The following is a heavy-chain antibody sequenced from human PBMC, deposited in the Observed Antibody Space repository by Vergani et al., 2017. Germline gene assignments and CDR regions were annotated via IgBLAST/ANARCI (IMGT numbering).Heavy chain of an antibody. Sequence: EVQLVESGGGLVKPGGSLRLSCAASGFTFSSYDMHWVRQATGKGLEWVSAIGTAGDTYYPGSVKGRFTISRENAKNSLYLQMNSLRAVDTAVYYCARSLKRLDAFDIWGQGTMVTVSS. V-gene: IGHV3-13*01. CDR3: ARSLKRLDAFDI. CDR2: IGTAGDT. CDR1: GFTFSSYD. J-gene: IGHJ3*02.